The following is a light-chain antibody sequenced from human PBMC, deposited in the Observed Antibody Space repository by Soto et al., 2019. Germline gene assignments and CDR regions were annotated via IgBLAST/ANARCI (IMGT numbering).Light chain of an antibody. Sequence: IVMTQSPATLSVSPCERAALSCRASQSVGSDLAWYQQKPGQAPRLVIYDTSTRATGVPTRFSGSRSGAEFTLTINSLQSEDFAVYYCQPYNNWPLTFGGGTKVDIK. CDR1: QSVGSD. V-gene: IGKV3-15*01. J-gene: IGKJ4*01. CDR3: QPYNNWPLT. CDR2: DTS.